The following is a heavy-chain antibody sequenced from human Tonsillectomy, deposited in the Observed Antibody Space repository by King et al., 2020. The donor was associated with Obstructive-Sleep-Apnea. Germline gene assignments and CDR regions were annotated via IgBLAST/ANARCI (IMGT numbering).Heavy chain of an antibody. V-gene: IGHV3-9*01. CDR3: AKDTGWYYFDY. J-gene: IGHJ4*02. CDR1: GLRFNDFV. D-gene: IGHD6-19*01. CDR2: ISCKIGTI. Sequence: QLVQSGGGLVQPGRSLELSCAASGLRFNDFVIHWVLEAPGKGLEWVSCISCKIGTISYADSVKWRFTISRDNAKNSVYLQMNSLRDEDTALYYCAKDTGWYYFDYWGQGTLVTVSS.